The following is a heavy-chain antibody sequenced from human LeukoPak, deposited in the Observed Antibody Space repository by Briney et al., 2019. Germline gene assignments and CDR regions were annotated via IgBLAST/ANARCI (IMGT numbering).Heavy chain of an antibody. D-gene: IGHD1-1*01. J-gene: IGHJ6*03. Sequence: ASVKVSCKASGYTFSSYGIHWVRQAHGQGLEWMGWINAYSGNTNYAQKLQGRVTMTTNTSTSTVYMELGSLTPDDTAVYYCAIGHNWNDPPYYDNYYYMDVWGKGTTVTVSS. CDR1: GYTFSSYG. V-gene: IGHV1-18*04. CDR3: AIGHNWNDPPYYDNYYYMDV. CDR2: INAYSGNT.